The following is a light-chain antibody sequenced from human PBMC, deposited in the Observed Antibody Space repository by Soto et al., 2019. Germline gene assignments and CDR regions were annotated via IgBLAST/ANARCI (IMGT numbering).Light chain of an antibody. CDR3: QQYYSYSPWT. CDR1: QSVNKW. V-gene: IGKV1-5*01. CDR2: DAS. Sequence: DIHMSLSPSTLSASVGDTVTVTCRASQSVNKWLAWFQQKPGKVPKLLIFDASTLQTGVPSRFGGGGSGTEFTLTISGLQADDFATYYCQQYYSYSPWTFGPGTKVDIK. J-gene: IGKJ1*01.